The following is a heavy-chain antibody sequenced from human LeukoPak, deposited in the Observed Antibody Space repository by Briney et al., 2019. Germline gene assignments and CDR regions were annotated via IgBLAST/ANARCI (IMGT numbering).Heavy chain of an antibody. CDR3: ARPDCGGGCRLIQH. J-gene: IGHJ1*01. Sequence: ASVKVSCKASVYTLTDYYIHWVRQAPGQGLEWMGWINPNSGGTNCAQKFQGRVTMTRDTSISTAYMEVSGLTSDDTAVYYCARPDCGGGCRLIQHCGQGTPVTVSS. CDR1: VYTLTDYY. V-gene: IGHV1-2*02. D-gene: IGHD2-21*01. CDR2: INPNSGGT.